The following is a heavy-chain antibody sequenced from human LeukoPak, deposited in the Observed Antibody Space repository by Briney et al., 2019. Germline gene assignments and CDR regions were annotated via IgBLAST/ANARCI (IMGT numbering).Heavy chain of an antibody. J-gene: IGHJ2*01. CDR2: LYYSGDT. V-gene: IGHV4-39*01. CDR1: GGSISSSFYY. D-gene: IGHD6-6*01. CDR3: ASPSIAARHLSSGP. Sequence: KPSETLSLTCTVSGGSISSSFYYWGWIRQPPGKGLEWIGGLYYSGDTYYNPSLKSRVTISVDTSKHQFSLNLNYVTAADTAVYYCASPSIAARHLSSGPWGRGTLVTVSS.